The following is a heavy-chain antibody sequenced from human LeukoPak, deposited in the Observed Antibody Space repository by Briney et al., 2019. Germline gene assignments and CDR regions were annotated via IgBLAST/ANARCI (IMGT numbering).Heavy chain of an antibody. CDR3: ARYSSSSPPYYYMDV. D-gene: IGHD6-6*01. J-gene: IGHJ6*03. Sequence: GGSLRLSCAASGFTFDDYGMSWLRQAPGKGLEWVSGINWNGGSPGYADSVKGRFTISRDNAKNSLYLQMNSLRAEDTALYYCARYSSSSPPYYYMDVWGKGTTVTVSS. CDR2: INWNGGSP. V-gene: IGHV3-20*04. CDR1: GFTFDDYG.